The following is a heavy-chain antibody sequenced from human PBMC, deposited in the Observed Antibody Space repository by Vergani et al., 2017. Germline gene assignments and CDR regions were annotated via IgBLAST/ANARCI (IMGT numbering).Heavy chain of an antibody. CDR2: INPNSGGT. V-gene: IGHV1-2*02. D-gene: IGHD2-2*01. J-gene: IGHJ2*01. Sequence: QVQLVQSGAEVKKPGASVKVSCKASGYTFTGYYMHWVRQAPGQGLAWMGWINPNSGGTNYAQKFQGRVTMTRDTSISTAYMELSRLRSDDTAVYYCASRGNCSSTSCKGLWYFDLWGRGTLVTVSS. CDR1: GYTFTGYY. CDR3: ASRGNCSSTSCKGLWYFDL.